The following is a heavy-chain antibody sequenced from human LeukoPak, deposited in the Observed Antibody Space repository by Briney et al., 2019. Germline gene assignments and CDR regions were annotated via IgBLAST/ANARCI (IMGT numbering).Heavy chain of an antibody. D-gene: IGHD2-2*01. CDR1: GGSISSSSYY. V-gene: IGHV4-39*01. Sequence: SETLSLTCTVSGGSISSSSYYWGWIRQPPGKGLEWIGSIYYSGSTYYNPSLKSRVTISVDTSKNQFSLKLSSATAADTAVYYCARLGPMTTSPLFDYWGQGTLVTVSS. CDR2: IYYSGST. CDR3: ARLGPMTTSPLFDY. J-gene: IGHJ4*02.